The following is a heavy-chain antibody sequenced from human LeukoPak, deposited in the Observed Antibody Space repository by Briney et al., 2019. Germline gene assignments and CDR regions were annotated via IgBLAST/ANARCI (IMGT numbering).Heavy chain of an antibody. J-gene: IGHJ6*04. CDR3: SIVPDYGSSTSCSLYYWYGMDV. V-gene: IGHV3-49*04. Sequence: GGSLRLSCTASRLTFGAYAMSWVRQAPGNRLEAVGFIRSKAYGGTTEYAAPVKGRFTISRDDSKSIAYLQMNSQTTQYTAVGHCSIVPDYGSSTSCSLYYWYGMDVWGKGTTVTVSS. CDR1: RLTFGAYA. D-gene: IGHD2-2*01. CDR2: IRSKAYGGTT.